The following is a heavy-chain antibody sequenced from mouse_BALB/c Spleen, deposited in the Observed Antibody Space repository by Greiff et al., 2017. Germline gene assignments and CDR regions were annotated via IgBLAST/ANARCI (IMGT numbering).Heavy chain of an antibody. CDR3: ARDDGYYVWAY. CDR2: IWAGGST. Sequence: VQLVESGPGLVAPSQSLSITCTVSGFSLTSYGVHWVRQPPGKGLEWLGVIWAGGSTNYNSALMSRLSISKDNSKSQVFLKMNSLQTDDTAMYYCARDDGYYVWAYWGQGTLVTVSA. D-gene: IGHD2-3*01. CDR1: GFSLTSYG. V-gene: IGHV2-9*02. J-gene: IGHJ3*01.